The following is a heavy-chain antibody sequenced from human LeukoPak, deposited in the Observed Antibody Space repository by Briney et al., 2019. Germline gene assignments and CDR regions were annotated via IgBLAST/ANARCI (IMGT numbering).Heavy chain of an antibody. V-gene: IGHV5-51*01. CDR3: ARSSVVRGVINWFDP. D-gene: IGHD3-10*01. Sequence: GESLKISCKGSGYSFTSYWIGWVRQMPGKGLEWMGIIYPGDSDTRYSPSFQGQVTISADKSISTAYLQWSSLKASDTAMYYCARSSVVRGVINWFDPWGQGTLVTVSS. J-gene: IGHJ5*02. CDR1: GYSFTSYW. CDR2: IYPGDSDT.